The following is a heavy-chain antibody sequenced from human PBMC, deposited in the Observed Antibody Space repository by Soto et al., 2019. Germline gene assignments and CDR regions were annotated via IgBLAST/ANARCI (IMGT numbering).Heavy chain of an antibody. Sequence: LRLSCVASGFTFSSFAMTWVRQAPGKGLEWVSAVSGSGASTYHSDSVKGRFTISRDNSKNTLYLQMNGLRAEDTAVYYCAKGGSYYYDSSGYYRYWGQGTLVTVSS. CDR3: AKGGSYYYDSSGYYRY. D-gene: IGHD3-22*01. J-gene: IGHJ4*02. CDR2: VSGSGAST. CDR1: GFTFSSFA. V-gene: IGHV3-23*01.